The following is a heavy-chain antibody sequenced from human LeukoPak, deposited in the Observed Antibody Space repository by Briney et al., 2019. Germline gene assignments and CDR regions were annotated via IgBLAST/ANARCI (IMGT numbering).Heavy chain of an antibody. CDR3: ARGDRSSWYYRY. J-gene: IGHJ4*02. Sequence: GGSLRLSCAASGFSFRTYSMSWVRQAPGKGLEWVSSIGGTTGYRGYADSVKGRFTISRDNAENSLSLQMNSLRAEDTAVYYCARGDRSSWYYRYWGQGTLVTVSS. CDR1: GFSFRTYS. V-gene: IGHV3-21*04. CDR2: IGGTTGYR. D-gene: IGHD6-13*01.